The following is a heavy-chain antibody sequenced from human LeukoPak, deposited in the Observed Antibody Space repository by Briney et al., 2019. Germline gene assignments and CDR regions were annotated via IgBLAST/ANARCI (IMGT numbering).Heavy chain of an antibody. CDR1: GYTFTSYG. D-gene: IGHD3-10*01. CDR2: IRAYNGNT. J-gene: IGHJ1*01. CDR3: AGPRQAGSGSPALQH. Sequence: ASVKVSCKASGYTFTSYGISWVRQAPGQGLEWMGWIRAYNGNTDYAQKLQDRVTVTTDTSTSTAYMELRSLRSDDTAVYYCAGPRQAGSGSPALQHWGQGTLVTVSS. V-gene: IGHV1-18*01.